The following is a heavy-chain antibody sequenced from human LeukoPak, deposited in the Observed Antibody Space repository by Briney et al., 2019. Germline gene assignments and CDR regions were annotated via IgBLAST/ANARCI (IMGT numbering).Heavy chain of an antibody. CDR3: SRGGPNHAFDF. D-gene: IGHD4/OR15-4a*01. J-gene: IGHJ3*01. CDR1: GFTFRSYW. V-gene: IGHV3-74*01. CDR2: IDNDGRDT. Sequence: GGSLGLSCAASGFTFRSYWIHWVRQAPGKGLVWVSRIDNDGRDTIYADSVKGRFTISRDNAKNTLYLEMSNLRAEDTAVYFCSRGGPNHAFDFWGQGTMVTVSS.